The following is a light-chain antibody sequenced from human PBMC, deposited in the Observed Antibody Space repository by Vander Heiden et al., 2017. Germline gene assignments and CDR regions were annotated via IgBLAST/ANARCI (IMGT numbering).Light chain of an antibody. CDR2: AAS. Sequence: DIQLTQSPSSLSASVGDRVTITCRASQSISSYLNWYQQKPGKAPKLLIYAASSLQSGVPSRFSGSGSGTDFTLTISSLQPEDFATYYCQQSESTPYTFGQGTKLEIK. CDR1: QSISSY. J-gene: IGKJ2*01. CDR3: QQSESTPYT. V-gene: IGKV1-39*01.